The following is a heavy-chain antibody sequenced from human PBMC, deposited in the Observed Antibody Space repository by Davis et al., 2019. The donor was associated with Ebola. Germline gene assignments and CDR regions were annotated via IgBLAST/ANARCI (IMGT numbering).Heavy chain of an antibody. CDR3: AKDRFARAYNWNYFDY. CDR2: ISGSGGST. V-gene: IGHV3-23*01. J-gene: IGHJ4*02. D-gene: IGHD1-20*01. CDR1: GFTFSSYA. Sequence: GESLKISCAASGFTFSSYAMSWVRQAPGKGLEWVSAISGSGGSTYYADSVKGRFTISRDNSKNTLYLQMNSLRAEDTAVYYCAKDRFARAYNWNYFDYWGQGTLVTVSS.